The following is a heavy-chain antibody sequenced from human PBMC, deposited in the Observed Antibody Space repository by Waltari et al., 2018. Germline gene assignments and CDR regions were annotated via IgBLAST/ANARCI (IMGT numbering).Heavy chain of an antibody. CDR1: GLSFSHFA. J-gene: IGHJ4*02. D-gene: IGHD2-2*02. CDR2: ISGSGGGT. Sequence: VQLLESGGAFVQPGESLRLSCAAPGLSFSHFAMSWVPEAPGKGLEWVSSISGSGGGTYYADSVKGRFTISRDNAYNSLYLQMNSLRAEDTAVYYCASRYCSISRCYMSSWNSFDYWGQGTLVIVSS. V-gene: IGHV3-23*01. CDR3: ASRYCSISRCYMSSWNSFDY.